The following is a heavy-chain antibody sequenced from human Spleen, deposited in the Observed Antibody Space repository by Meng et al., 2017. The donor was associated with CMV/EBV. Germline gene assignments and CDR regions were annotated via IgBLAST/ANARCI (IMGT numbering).Heavy chain of an antibody. J-gene: IGHJ6*02. CDR2: ISGSGDTT. CDR3: ARDRTGTSGFYYYYGMDV. D-gene: IGHD1-7*01. V-gene: IGHV3-23*01. Sequence: GESLKISCAASGFTFSNYAMTWVRQAPGKGLEWVSIISGSGDTTHHADSVQGRFTISRDNAKNSLYLQMNSLRAEDTAVYYCARDRTGTSGFYYYYGMDVWGQGTTVTVSS. CDR1: GFTFSNYA.